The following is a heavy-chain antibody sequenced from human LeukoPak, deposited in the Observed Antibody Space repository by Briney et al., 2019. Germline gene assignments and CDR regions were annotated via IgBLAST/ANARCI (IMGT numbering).Heavy chain of an antibody. Sequence: GDSVKVSCKASGYTFSGTGWYLYWLRQAPGQGLECMGWIYPNNGATGYAQKFQGRVAMTRDTSISTAYMELSRLRPDDTAVYYCARDGPAQVVDFDYWGQGTLVTVSS. J-gene: IGHJ4*02. V-gene: IGHV1-2*02. CDR2: IYPNNGAT. D-gene: IGHD2-15*01. CDR3: ARDGPAQVVDFDY. CDR1: GYTFSGTGWY.